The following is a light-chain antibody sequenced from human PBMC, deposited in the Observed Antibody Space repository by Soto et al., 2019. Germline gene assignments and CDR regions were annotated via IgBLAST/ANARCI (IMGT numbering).Light chain of an antibody. CDR1: QSMNDW. J-gene: IGKJ1*01. Sequence: DIQMTQSPSTLSASVGDRVTITCRASQSMNDWLDWYQQKPGKAPKVLIYDASSLQSGVPSRFSGSGSGTEFTLTIDSLQPDDVATYYCLRYNAFSQTFGQGTKVEI. CDR3: LRYNAFSQT. V-gene: IGKV1-5*01. CDR2: DAS.